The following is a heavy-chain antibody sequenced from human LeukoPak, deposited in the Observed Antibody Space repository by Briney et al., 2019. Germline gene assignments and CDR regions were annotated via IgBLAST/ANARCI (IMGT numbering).Heavy chain of an antibody. CDR2: TNPSGGST. CDR1: GYTFTSYY. Sequence: ASVKVSCKASGYTFTSYYMHWVRQAPGQGLEWMGITNPSGGSTNYAQKFPGRVTMTRDTSTSTVYMELSSLRSEDTATYYCARLRDYGDYRDAFDIWGQGTMVTVSS. CDR3: ARLRDYGDYRDAFDI. V-gene: IGHV1-46*01. D-gene: IGHD4-17*01. J-gene: IGHJ3*02.